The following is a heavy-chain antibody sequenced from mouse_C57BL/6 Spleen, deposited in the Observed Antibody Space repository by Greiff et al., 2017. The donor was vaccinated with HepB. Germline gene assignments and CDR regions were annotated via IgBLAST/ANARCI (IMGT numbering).Heavy chain of an antibody. D-gene: IGHD1-1*01. CDR2: INPSSGYT. Sequence: QVQLQQSGAELAKPGASVKLSCKASGYTFTSYWMHWVKQRHGQGLEWIGYINPSSGYTKYNQKFKDKATLTADKSSSTAYMQLSSLTYEDSAVYYCARITTVNYYAMDYWGQGTSVTVSS. CDR3: ARITTVNYYAMDY. CDR1: GYTFTSYW. J-gene: IGHJ4*01. V-gene: IGHV1-7*01.